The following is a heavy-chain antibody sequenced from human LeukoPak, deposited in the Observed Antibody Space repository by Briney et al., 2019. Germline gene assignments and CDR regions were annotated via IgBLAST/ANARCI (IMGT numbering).Heavy chain of an antibody. CDR1: GFTFSSYG. CDR2: ISYDGRNK. CDR3: AKDRYSSGWYVDY. V-gene: IGHV3-30*18. Sequence: PGGSLRLSCVASGFTFSSYGMHWVRQAPGKGLEWVAVISYDGRNKYYADSVKGRFTISRDNSKNTLYLQMNSLRAEDTAVYYCAKDRYSSGWYVDYWGQGTLVTVSS. J-gene: IGHJ4*02. D-gene: IGHD6-19*01.